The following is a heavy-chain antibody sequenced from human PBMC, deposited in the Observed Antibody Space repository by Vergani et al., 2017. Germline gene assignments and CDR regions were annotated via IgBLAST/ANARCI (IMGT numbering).Heavy chain of an antibody. D-gene: IGHD6-6*01. J-gene: IGHJ1*01. V-gene: IGHV3-23*01. Sequence: EVQLLESGGGLVQPGGSLRLSCAASGFTFSNYAMSWVRQAPGKGLEWVSDISGSGGSTYYADSVKGRITISRDNSKKTLYLQMNSLRAEDTAVYFCVKVPRHSSSSSYWGQATLVTVSS. CDR2: ISGSGGST. CDR3: VKVPRHSSSSSY. CDR1: GFTFSNYA.